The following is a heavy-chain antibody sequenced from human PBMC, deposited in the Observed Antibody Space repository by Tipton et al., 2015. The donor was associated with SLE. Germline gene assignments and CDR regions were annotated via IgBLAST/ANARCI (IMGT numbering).Heavy chain of an antibody. Sequence: LRLSCTVSGASISTYYWTWIRQTPGKGLEWLGYISSDGSTNYNPSLQSRVVISDDTSKNQFSLKLSSVTAADTAVYYCAREGLGTSYYYYMDVWGKGTTVTVSS. CDR1: GASISTYY. CDR3: AREGLGTSYYYYMDV. V-gene: IGHV4-59*01. CDR2: ISSDGST. J-gene: IGHJ6*03. D-gene: IGHD7-27*01.